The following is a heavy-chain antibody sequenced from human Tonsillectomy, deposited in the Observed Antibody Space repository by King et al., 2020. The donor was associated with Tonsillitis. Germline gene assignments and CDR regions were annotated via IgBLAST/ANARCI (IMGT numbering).Heavy chain of an antibody. CDR1: GFTFSNAW. CDR3: TTPLYSSSWYVFGYYFDY. Sequence: VQLVESGGGLVKPGGSLRLSCAASGFTFSNAWMSWVRQAPGKGLEWVGRIKSKTDGGTTDYAAPVKGRFTISRDDSKNTLYLQRNSLKTEHTAVYYCTTPLYSSSWYVFGYYFDYWGQGTLVTVSS. V-gene: IGHV3-15*01. D-gene: IGHD6-13*01. J-gene: IGHJ4*02. CDR2: IKSKTDGGTT.